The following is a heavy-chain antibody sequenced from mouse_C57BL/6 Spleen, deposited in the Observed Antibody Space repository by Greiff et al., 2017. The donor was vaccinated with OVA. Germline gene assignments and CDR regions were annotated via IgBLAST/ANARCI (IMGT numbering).Heavy chain of an antibody. Sequence: EVQLQQSGPELVKPGASVKISCKASGYTFTDYYMNWVKQSHGQSLEWIGDINPNNGGTSYNQKFKGKATLTVDKSSSTAYMELRSLTSEDSAVYYCARGGTGTSWFAYWGQGTLVTVSA. CDR1: GYTFTDYY. V-gene: IGHV1-26*01. J-gene: IGHJ3*01. D-gene: IGHD4-1*01. CDR3: ARGGTGTSWFAY. CDR2: INPNNGGT.